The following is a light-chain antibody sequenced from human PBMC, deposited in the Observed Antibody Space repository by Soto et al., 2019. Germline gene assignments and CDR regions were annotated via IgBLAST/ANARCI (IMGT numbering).Light chain of an antibody. V-gene: IGKV3-11*01. CDR3: QQRSNWPSIT. J-gene: IGKJ5*01. Sequence: EIVVTQSPATLSVSPGERATLSCRASQSLNDNLAWYQQKPGQAPRLLIYDASNRATGIPARFSGSGSGTDFTLTISSLEPEDFAVYYCQQRSNWPSITFGQGTRLEI. CDR2: DAS. CDR1: QSLNDN.